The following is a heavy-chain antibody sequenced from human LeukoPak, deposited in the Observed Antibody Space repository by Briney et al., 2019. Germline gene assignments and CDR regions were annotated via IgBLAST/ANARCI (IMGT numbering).Heavy chain of an antibody. J-gene: IGHJ6*03. CDR1: GGSFSGYY. Sequence: ASETLSLTCAIYGGSFSGYYWSWIRQPPGKGLEWIGEINHSGSTNYNPSLKSRVTISVDTSKNQSSLKLSSVTAADTAVYYCARGRTGYQLLPTKKDYSYYYMDVWDKGTTVTVSS. CDR2: INHSGST. D-gene: IGHD2-2*01. V-gene: IGHV4-34*01. CDR3: ARGRTGYQLLPTKKDYSYYYMDV.